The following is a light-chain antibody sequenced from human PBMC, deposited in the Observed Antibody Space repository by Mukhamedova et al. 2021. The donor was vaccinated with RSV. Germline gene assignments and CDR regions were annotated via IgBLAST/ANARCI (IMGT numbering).Light chain of an antibody. Sequence: SSNNKNYLAWYQQKPGQPPKLLIYWASTRESGVPDRFSGSGSGTEFTLTISSLQAEDVAVYYCQQYYSTPWTFGQGTKVEIK. J-gene: IGKJ1*01. V-gene: IGKV4-1*01. CDR2: WAS. CDR3: QQYYSTPWT. CDR1: SSNNKNY.